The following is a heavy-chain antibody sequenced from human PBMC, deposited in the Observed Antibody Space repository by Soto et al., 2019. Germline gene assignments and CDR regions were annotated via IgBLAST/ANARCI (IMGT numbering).Heavy chain of an antibody. V-gene: IGHV3-48*02. Sequence: GGSLRLSCAAFGFTFSSYSMNWVRQAPGKGLEWISYISTTSSSIYYADSVKGRFTISRDNARNSLFLQMNSLRDEDTAVYYCARKGVAFDYWGQGALVTVSS. CDR2: ISTTSSSI. J-gene: IGHJ4*02. D-gene: IGHD3-3*01. CDR1: GFTFSSYS. CDR3: ARKGVAFDY.